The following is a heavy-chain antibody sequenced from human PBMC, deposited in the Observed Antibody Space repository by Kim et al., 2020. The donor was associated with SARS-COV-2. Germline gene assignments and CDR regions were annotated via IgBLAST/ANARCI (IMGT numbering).Heavy chain of an antibody. CDR2: ISGGGGST. J-gene: IGHJ4*02. CDR3: AKDVACGGDACHSNFDY. CDR1: AFTFSNYA. V-gene: IGHV3-23*01. Sequence: GGSLRLSCAASAFTFSNYAMSWVRQAPGTGLQWVSIISGGGGSTFYADSVKGRFTISRDNSKNTLYLQMNSLGAEDTAVNYCAKDVACGGDACHSNFDYWGRGTLGSVSS. D-gene: IGHD2-21*01.